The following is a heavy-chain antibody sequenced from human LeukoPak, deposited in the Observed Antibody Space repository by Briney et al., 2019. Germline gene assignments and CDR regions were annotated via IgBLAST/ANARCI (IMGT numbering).Heavy chain of an antibody. CDR2: ISRSGSTK. Sequence: PGGSLRLSCAASGFTFSSHRMNWVRQAPGKGLEWVSSISRSGSTKYYADSVKGRFTISRDNAKNSLFLQMNSLRAEDTAVYYCARVLRYCSGGNCYSGGLGYMDVWGKGTTVTISS. CDR3: ARVLRYCSGGNCYSGGLGYMDV. D-gene: IGHD2-15*01. CDR1: GFTFSSHR. V-gene: IGHV3-48*04. J-gene: IGHJ6*03.